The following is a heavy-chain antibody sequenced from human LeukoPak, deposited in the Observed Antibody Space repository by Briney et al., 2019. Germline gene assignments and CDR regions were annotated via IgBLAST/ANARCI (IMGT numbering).Heavy chain of an antibody. CDR2: IYHSGST. D-gene: IGHD3-3*01. J-gene: IGHJ6*03. V-gene: IGHV4-38-2*02. CDR1: GYSISSGYY. CDR3: ARGAGSGYPQRAAYYYYYMDV. Sequence: SETLSLTCTVSGYSISSGYYWGWIRQPPGKGLEWIGSIYHSGSTYYNPSLKSRVTISVDTSKNQFSPKLSSVTAADTAVYYCARGAGSGYPQRAAYYYYYMDVWGKGTTVTVSS.